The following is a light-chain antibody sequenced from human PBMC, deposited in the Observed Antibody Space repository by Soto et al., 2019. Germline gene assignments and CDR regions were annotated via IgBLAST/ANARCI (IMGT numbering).Light chain of an antibody. Sequence: IRMTQSPSTLSASIGDRVTITCLASQDISSWMGWYQQKPGKAPRFLIYKASNLLGGVPSRFSGSGSGTEYTLTISSLQPDDFATYYCQQYKSYPLTFGGGTKVEIK. CDR2: KAS. CDR3: QQYKSYPLT. V-gene: IGKV1-5*03. CDR1: QDISSW. J-gene: IGKJ4*01.